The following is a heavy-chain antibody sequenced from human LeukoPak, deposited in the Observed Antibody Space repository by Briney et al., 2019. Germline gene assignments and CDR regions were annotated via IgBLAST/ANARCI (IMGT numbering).Heavy chain of an antibody. CDR3: AKDRNPTFGGVIASNWFDP. J-gene: IGHJ5*02. D-gene: IGHD3-16*01. CDR1: GFTFSSYA. CDR2: ISGSGGST. Sequence: GGSLRLSCAASGFTFSSYAMSWVRQAPGKGLEWVSAISGSGGSTYYADSVKGRFTISRDNSKNTLYLQMNSLRAEDTAVYYCAKDRNPTFGGVIASNWFDPWGQGTLVTASS. V-gene: IGHV3-23*01.